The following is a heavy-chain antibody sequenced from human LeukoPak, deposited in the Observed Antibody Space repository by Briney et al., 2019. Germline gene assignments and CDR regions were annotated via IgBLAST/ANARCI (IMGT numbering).Heavy chain of an antibody. D-gene: IGHD3-22*01. CDR3: AKLLYYYDSSGYSTPFDY. CDR2: ISGSGGST. V-gene: IGHV3-23*01. J-gene: IGHJ4*02. Sequence: PGGSLRLSCAASGFTFSSYAMSWVRQAPGKGLEWVSAISGSGGSTYYADSVKGRFTISRDNSKNTLYLQMNSLRAEDTAVYYCAKLLYYYDSSGYSTPFDYWGQGTLVTVSS. CDR1: GFTFSSYA.